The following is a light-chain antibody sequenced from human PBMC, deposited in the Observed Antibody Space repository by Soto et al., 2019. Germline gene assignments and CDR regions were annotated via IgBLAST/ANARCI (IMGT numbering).Light chain of an antibody. CDR3: SSYTSSSTRV. CDR2: DVS. V-gene: IGLV2-14*01. CDR1: SSDFGGYNY. J-gene: IGLJ2*01. Sequence: QSALTQPASVCGSPGQSITISCTGTSSDFGGYNYVSWYQQHPGKAPKLMIYDVSNRPSGVSNRFSGSMSGNTASLTISGLQAEDEADYYCSSYTSSSTRVFGGGTKLTVL.